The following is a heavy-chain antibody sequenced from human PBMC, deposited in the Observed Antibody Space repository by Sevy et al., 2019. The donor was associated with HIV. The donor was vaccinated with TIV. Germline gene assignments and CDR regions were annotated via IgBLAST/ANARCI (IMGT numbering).Heavy chain of an antibody. CDR1: GFIFKSYG. J-gene: IGHJ6*02. Sequence: GGSLRLSCAASGFIFKSYGMHWVRQAPGKGLEWVTCIRNDGSTKYYADSVRGRFTASRDNSKNTLYLQMNSLRPEDTAVYYCVKGPHPAVTTSYALDVWGQGTTVTVSS. D-gene: IGHD4-17*01. CDR3: VKGPHPAVTTSYALDV. CDR2: IRNDGSTK. V-gene: IGHV3-30*02.